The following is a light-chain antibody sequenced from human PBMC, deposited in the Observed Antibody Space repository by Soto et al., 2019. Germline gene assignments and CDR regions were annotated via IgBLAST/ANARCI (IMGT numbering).Light chain of an antibody. CDR2: WAS. CDR1: QSVLYSSNNKNY. Sequence: DIVMTQSPDSLAVSLGERATINCKSSQSVLYSSNNKNYLAWYQQKPGQPPKLSIYWASTRESGVPDRFSGSGSGTDFTLTISSLQAEYVAVYYCQQYYSTPPTFGQGTKLEIK. J-gene: IGKJ2*01. V-gene: IGKV4-1*01. CDR3: QQYYSTPPT.